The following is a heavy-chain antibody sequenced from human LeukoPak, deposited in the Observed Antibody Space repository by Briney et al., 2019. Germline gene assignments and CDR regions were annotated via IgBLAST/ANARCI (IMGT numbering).Heavy chain of an antibody. CDR1: GFTFNSYS. CDR2: ISSSSSSI. Sequence: GGSLRLSCAASGFTFNSYSMNWIRQAPGKGLEWVSSISSSSSSIYYADSVKGRFTISRDNAKNSLYLQMNSLRAEDTAVYYCARASGDIVETATMGSYWGQGTLVTVSS. J-gene: IGHJ4*02. V-gene: IGHV3-21*01. D-gene: IGHD5-18*01. CDR3: ARASGDIVETATMGSY.